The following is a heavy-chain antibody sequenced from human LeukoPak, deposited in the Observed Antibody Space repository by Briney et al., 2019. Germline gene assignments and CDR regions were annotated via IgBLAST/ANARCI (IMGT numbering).Heavy chain of an antibody. CDR2: IYYIGST. J-gene: IGHJ6*03. Sequence: SETLSLTCIVSGGSISSSSYYWGWVRQPPGKGLEWIGSIYYIGSTHFNPSLKSRLTISVDTSKNQFSLKLSSVTAADTAVYYCARAGRYCTNGVCQVDYYYYYYMDVWGKGTTVTVSS. CDR3: ARAGRYCTNGVCQVDYYYYYYMDV. CDR1: GGSISSSSYY. V-gene: IGHV4-39*01. D-gene: IGHD2-8*01.